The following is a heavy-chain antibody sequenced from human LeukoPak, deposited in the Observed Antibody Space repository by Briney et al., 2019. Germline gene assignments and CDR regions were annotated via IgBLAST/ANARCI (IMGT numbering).Heavy chain of an antibody. CDR2: INGRGVNT. Sequence: GGSLRLSCAASGFTFTIYAMTWVRQAPGVGLEWVSSINGRGVNTYYADSVKGRFTISRDNSKNILYLQMNSLGAEDTAVYYCARDRSGDFPNWFDPWGQGTLVTVSS. CDR3: ARDRSGDFPNWFDP. J-gene: IGHJ5*02. D-gene: IGHD3-16*01. CDR1: GFTFTIYA. V-gene: IGHV3-23*01.